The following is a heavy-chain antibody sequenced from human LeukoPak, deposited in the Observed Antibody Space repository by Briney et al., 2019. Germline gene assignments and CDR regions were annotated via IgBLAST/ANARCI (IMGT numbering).Heavy chain of an antibody. CDR2: IIPILGIA. J-gene: IGHJ5*02. D-gene: IGHD3-10*01. V-gene: IGHV1-69*04. CDR3: ARDRVPDLGITMPQDWFDP. Sequence: GASVKVSCKASGGTFSSYAISWVRQAPGQGLEWRGRIIPILGIANYAQKFQGRVTITADKSTSTAYMELSSLRSEDTAVYYCARDRVPDLGITMPQDWFDPWGQGTLVTVSS. CDR1: GGTFSSYA.